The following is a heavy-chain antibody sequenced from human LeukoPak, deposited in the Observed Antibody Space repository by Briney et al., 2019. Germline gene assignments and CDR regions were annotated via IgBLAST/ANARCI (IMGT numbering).Heavy chain of an antibody. CDR3: AKDKLAGSGSYSRFFDY. J-gene: IGHJ4*02. V-gene: IGHV3-23*01. CDR1: GFDFGDYT. Sequence: PGGSLRLSCAVSGFDFGDYTMHWVRQPPGKGLEWVSTISGSGGSTYYADSVKGRFTISRDNSRNTLYLQMNSLRAEDTAVYYCAKDKLAGSGSYSRFFDYWGQGTLVTVSS. D-gene: IGHD1-26*01. CDR2: ISGSGGST.